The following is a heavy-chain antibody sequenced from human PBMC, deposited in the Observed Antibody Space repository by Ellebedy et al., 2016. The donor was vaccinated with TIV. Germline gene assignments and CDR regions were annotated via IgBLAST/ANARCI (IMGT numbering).Heavy chain of an antibody. CDR1: GFTLSYYW. CDR3: ARVVGDSSGWWPLYFDY. J-gene: IGHJ4*02. V-gene: IGHV3-7*01. Sequence: GGSLRLXCAASGFTLSYYWMTWVRQAPGKGLEWVANIKQDGSEKHYVDSVKGRFTISRDNAKNSVYVQMNSLRAEDTAVYYCARVVGDSSGWWPLYFDYWGQGTLVTVSS. CDR2: IKQDGSEK. D-gene: IGHD6-19*01.